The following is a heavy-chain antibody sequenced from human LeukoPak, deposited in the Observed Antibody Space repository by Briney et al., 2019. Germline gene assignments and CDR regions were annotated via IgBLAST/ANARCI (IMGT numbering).Heavy chain of an antibody. CDR3: ARDFDSSGYGDFYFYMDV. CDR1: GGSISSYY. D-gene: IGHD3-22*01. CDR2: IYTSGST. Sequence: SETLSLTCTVSGGSISSYYWSWIRQPAGKGLEWIGRIYTSGSTNYNPSLESRVTMSVDTSKNQFSLKLTSVTAADTAVYYCARDFDSSGYGDFYFYMDVWGKGTTVTISS. V-gene: IGHV4-4*07. J-gene: IGHJ6*03.